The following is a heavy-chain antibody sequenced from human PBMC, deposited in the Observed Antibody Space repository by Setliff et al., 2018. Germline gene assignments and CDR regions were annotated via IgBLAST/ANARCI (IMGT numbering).Heavy chain of an antibody. CDR1: GDSMNDNH. CDR2: IYTSGGT. D-gene: IGHD6-19*01. CDR3: LKEAIAVANTGWGLLDY. V-gene: IGHV4-4*08. Sequence: ASETLSLTCTVSGDSMNDNHWTWMRQPPGKGLEWIGYIYTSGGTNYNPSLKSRVTISVDMTENQFSLILRSVVAADTAVYYCLKEAIAVANTGWGLLDYWGQGTRVTVSS. J-gene: IGHJ4*02.